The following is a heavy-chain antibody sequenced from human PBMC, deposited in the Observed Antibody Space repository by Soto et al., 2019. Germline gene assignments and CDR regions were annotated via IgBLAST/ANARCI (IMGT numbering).Heavy chain of an antibody. Sequence: GGSLRLSCETSGFIFSNYGMHWVRQGPGKGLEWVAVIWYDESKRYYADSVKGRFTISRDISKNTLYLQMNSLRVEDTAVYFCARDDGSTTYCYSHWGQGTLVTVS. CDR1: GFIFSNYG. J-gene: IGHJ4*02. V-gene: IGHV3-33*01. CDR2: IWYDESKR. CDR3: ARDDGSTTYCYSH. D-gene: IGHD2-21*02.